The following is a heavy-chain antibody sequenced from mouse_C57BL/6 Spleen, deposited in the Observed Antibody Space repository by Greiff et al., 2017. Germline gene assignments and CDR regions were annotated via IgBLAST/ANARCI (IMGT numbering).Heavy chain of an antibody. CDR3: ARSRGLRYYGDY. D-gene: IGHD2-2*01. J-gene: IGHJ2*01. CDR2: INPGSGGT. Sequence: VQLQQSGAELVRPGTSVKVSCKASGYAFTNYLIEWVKQRPGQGLEWIGVINPGSGGTKYNEKFKGKATMTADTSSSTAYMQLSSLTSEDSAVXFGARSRGLRYYGDYWGQGTTLTVSS. CDR1: GYAFTNYL. V-gene: IGHV1-54*01.